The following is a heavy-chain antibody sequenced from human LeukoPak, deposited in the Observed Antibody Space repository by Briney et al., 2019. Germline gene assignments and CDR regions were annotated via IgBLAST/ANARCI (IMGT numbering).Heavy chain of an antibody. CDR2: IYYSGST. J-gene: IGHJ5*02. V-gene: IGHV4-39*01. CDR3: ARHSSLRSPTTP. D-gene: IGHD1-7*01. Sequence: SETLSLTCTVSGGSISGSSYYWGWIRQSPGKGLEWIGSIYYSGSTYYSPSLKSRVTISVDTSKNQFSLKLSSVTAADTAVYYCARHSSLRSPTTPWGQGTLVTVSS. CDR1: GGSISGSSYY.